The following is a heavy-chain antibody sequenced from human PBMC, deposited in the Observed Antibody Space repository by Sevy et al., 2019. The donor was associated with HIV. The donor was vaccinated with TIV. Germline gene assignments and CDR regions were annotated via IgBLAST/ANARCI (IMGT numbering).Heavy chain of an antibody. V-gene: IGHV1-24*01. Sequence: ASVKVSCKVSGYTLSKLCMNWLRQSPGKGPEWMGGCDAQNGEGIYAQRFQGRVTMTEDTSTDTAYIHLSPLRSEDTANYYCAADMHGGWYFWGSWGQGTLVTVSS. CDR1: GYTLSKLC. CDR3: AADMHGGWYFWGS. CDR2: CDAQNGEG. D-gene: IGHD6-19*01. J-gene: IGHJ5*02.